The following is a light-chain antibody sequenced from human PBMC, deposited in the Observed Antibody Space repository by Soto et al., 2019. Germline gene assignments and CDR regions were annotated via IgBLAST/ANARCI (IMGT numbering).Light chain of an antibody. CDR1: QSVSDSY. CDR2: AS. CDR3: QRCGTSAL. J-gene: IGKJ3*01. Sequence: EIVLTQSPGTLFLSPGERATLSCRASQSVSDSYLAWYQQKPGQAPRLLIYASSRATGIPDRFSGSGSGTDFTLPISRLEPEDFAVYYCQRCGTSALFGPGTKVDIK. V-gene: IGKV3-20*01.